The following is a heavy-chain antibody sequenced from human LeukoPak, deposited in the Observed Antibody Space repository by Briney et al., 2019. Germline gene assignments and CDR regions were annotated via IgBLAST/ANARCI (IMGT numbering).Heavy chain of an antibody. CDR2: INPNSGGT. CDR1: GYTFTGYY. D-gene: IGHD3-22*01. V-gene: IGHV1-2*02. CDR3: ARDVHYDSSGYYS. J-gene: IGHJ4*02. Sequence: ASVKVSCKASGYTFTGYYMHWVRQAPGQGLEWMGWINPNSGGTNYAQKFQGRVTMTRDTSISTAYMELSRLRSDDTAVYYCARDVHYDSSGYYSWGQGTLVTVSS.